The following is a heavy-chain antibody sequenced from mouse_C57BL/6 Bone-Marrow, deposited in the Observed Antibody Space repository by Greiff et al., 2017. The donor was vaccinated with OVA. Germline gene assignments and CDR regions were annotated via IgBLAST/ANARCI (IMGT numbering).Heavy chain of an antibody. CDR3: ARNGFSNWYFDV. V-gene: IGHV1-69*01. CDR2: IDPSDSYT. Sequence: QVQLQQSGAELVMPGASVKLSCKASGYTFTSYWMHWVKQRPGQGLEWIGEIDPSDSYTNYNQKFKGKSTLTVDKSSSTAYMQLSSLTSEDSAVYYCARNGFSNWYFDVWGTGTTVTVSS. CDR1: GYTFTSYW. J-gene: IGHJ1*03. D-gene: IGHD1-1*01.